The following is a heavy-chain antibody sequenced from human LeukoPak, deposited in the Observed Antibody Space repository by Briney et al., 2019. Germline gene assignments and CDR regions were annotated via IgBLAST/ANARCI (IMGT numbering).Heavy chain of an antibody. J-gene: IGHJ4*02. D-gene: IGHD3-9*01. Sequence: GGSLRLSCAASGFTFSSYAMSWVRQAPGKGLEWVSAISGSGGSTYYADSVKGRFTISRDNSKNTLYLQMNSLRAEDTAVYYCAKLYYDILTGYSPTYYFDYWGQGTLVTVSS. CDR1: GFTFSSYA. CDR2: ISGSGGST. V-gene: IGHV3-23*01. CDR3: AKLYYDILTGYSPTYYFDY.